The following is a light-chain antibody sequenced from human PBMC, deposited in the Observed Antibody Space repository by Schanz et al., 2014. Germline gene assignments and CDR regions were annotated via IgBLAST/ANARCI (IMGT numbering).Light chain of an antibody. CDR3: SSYTSSTTLV. CDR1: SSDVGRYNF. V-gene: IGLV2-14*03. CDR2: DVS. Sequence: QSALTQPASVSGSPGQSITISCTGTSSDVGRYNFVSWYQQHPDKAPKLMIYDVSNRPSGVSNRFSGSKSANTASLTISGLQAEDEADYYCSSYTSSTTLVFGGGTKLTVL. J-gene: IGLJ3*02.